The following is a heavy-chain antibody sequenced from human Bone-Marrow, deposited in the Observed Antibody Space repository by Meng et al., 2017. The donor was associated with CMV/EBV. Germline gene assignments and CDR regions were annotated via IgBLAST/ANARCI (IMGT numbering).Heavy chain of an antibody. CDR3: ARGSVVTPFDY. Sequence: LTCTVYGGSFSGYYWSWIRQPPGKGLEWIGEINHSGSTNYNPSLKSRVTISVDTSKNQFSLKLSSVTAADTAVYYCARGSVVTPFDYWGQGTLVTVSS. CDR1: GGSFSGYY. J-gene: IGHJ4*02. CDR2: INHSGST. D-gene: IGHD4-23*01. V-gene: IGHV4-34*01.